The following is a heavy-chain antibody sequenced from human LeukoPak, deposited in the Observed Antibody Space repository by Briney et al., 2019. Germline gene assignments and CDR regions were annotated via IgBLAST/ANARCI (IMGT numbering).Heavy chain of an antibody. D-gene: IGHD6-13*01. V-gene: IGHV1-2*02. J-gene: IGHJ1*01. CDR2: INPNSGGT. Sequence: ASVRVSCKASGYTFSGYYMHWVRQAPGQGLEWMGWINPNSGGTNYAQKFQGRVTMTRDTSISTAYMELSRLRSDDTAVYYCARGYPLSTTAAGTYFQHWGQGTLVTVSS. CDR3: ARGYPLSTTAAGTYFQH. CDR1: GYTFSGYY.